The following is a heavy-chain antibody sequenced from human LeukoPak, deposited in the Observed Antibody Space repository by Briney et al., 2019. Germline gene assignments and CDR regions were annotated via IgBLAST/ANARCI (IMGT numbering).Heavy chain of an antibody. D-gene: IGHD3-3*01. CDR3: ARDGDTIRYYFDY. CDR2: ISYDGSNK. V-gene: IGHV3-30-3*01. J-gene: IGHJ4*02. CDR1: GFTFSSYA. Sequence: GGSLRLSCAASGFTFSSYAMHWVRQAPGKGLEWVALISYDGSNKYYADSVKGRFTISRDNSKNTLYLQMNSLRAEDTAVYYCARDGDTIRYYFDYWGQGTLVTVSS.